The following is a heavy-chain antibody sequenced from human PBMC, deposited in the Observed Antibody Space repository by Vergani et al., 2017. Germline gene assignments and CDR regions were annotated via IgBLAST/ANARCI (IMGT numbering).Heavy chain of an antibody. CDR1: GGSFSGYY. CDR2: INHSGST. Sequence: QVQLQQWGAGLLKPSETLSLTCAVYGGSFSGYYWSWIRQPPGKGLERIGEINHSGSTNYNPSLKSRVTIAVDTSKNQFSLKLSAVTAGDTAVYYCARGLYKYSGYRTVDYWGQGTLVTVSS. J-gene: IGHJ4*02. D-gene: IGHD5-12*01. V-gene: IGHV4-34*01. CDR3: ARGLYKYSGYRTVDY.